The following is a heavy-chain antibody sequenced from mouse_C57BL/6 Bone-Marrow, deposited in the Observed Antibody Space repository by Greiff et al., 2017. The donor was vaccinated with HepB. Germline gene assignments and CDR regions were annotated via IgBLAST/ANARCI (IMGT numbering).Heavy chain of an antibody. CDR1: GFTFSSYA. D-gene: IGHD1-1*01. CDR2: ISDGGSYT. J-gene: IGHJ4*01. Sequence: EVKLVESGGGLVKPGGSLKLSCAASGFTFSSYAMSWVRQTPEKRLEWVATISDGGSYTYYPDNVKGRFTISRDNAKNNLYLQMSHLKSEDTAMYYCARGAYYYGSRYYYAMDYWGQGTSVTVSS. CDR3: ARGAYYYGSRYYYAMDY. V-gene: IGHV5-4*03.